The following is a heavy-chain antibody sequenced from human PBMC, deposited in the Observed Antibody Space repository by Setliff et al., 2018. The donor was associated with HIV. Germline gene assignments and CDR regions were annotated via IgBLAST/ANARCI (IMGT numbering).Heavy chain of an antibody. D-gene: IGHD4-4*01. V-gene: IGHV3-48*03. CDR3: ARDDSNYRQHGMDV. J-gene: IGHJ6*02. CDR1: GFKFGVFY. CDR2: ISSSGSTI. Sequence: GGSLRLSCAASGFKFGVFYMNWVRQAPGKGLEWVSYISSSGSTIYYADSVKGRFTISRDNGKNSLYLQMNSLRAEDTAVYYCARDDSNYRQHGMDVWGQGTTVTVSS.